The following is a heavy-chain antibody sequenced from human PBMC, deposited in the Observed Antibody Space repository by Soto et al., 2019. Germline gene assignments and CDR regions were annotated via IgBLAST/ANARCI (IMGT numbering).Heavy chain of an antibody. CDR3: ARRV. Sequence: ESVGGLVQPGGSLRLSCATSGFTFSNYPMNWVRQAPGKGLEWVSGISAGGDTTYYADSVKGRFTIFRDNSKNSVSLQMNSLRVEDTAVYYCARRVWGQGTLVTVSS. CDR2: ISAGGDTT. J-gene: IGHJ4*02. V-gene: IGHV3-23*01. CDR1: GFTFSNYP.